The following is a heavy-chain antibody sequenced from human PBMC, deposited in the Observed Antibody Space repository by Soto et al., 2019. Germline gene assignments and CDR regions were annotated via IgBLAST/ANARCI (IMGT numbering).Heavy chain of an antibody. Sequence: QVQLVESGGGVVQPGRSLRLSCAASGFTFSSYGMHWVRQAPGKGLERVAVISYAGSNKYYADSVKRRVTISRDNSKNTLYLQMNSLRAGDTAVYYCAKSRCSGNNGMDVWGEGTTVTVSS. J-gene: IGHJ6*04. CDR3: AKSRCSGNNGMDV. CDR1: GFTFSSYG. V-gene: IGHV3-30*18. D-gene: IGHD3-10*02. CDR2: ISYAGSNK.